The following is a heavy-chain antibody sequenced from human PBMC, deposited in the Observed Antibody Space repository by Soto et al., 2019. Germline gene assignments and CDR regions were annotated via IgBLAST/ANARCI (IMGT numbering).Heavy chain of an antibody. CDR2: IIPKFGTT. CDR3: TRVRDDRFGRYWDGVTV. CDR1: GGTFSSYV. D-gene: IGHD3-10*01. J-gene: IGHJ6*02. V-gene: IGHV1-69*12. Sequence: QVKLVQSGAEVKKPGTSVKVSCKGAGGTFSSYVISWVRQAPGQGLEWMGGIIPKFGTTKYAQKFQGRATLTADESTIIVYMELSSLRSEETAVYYWTRVRDDRFGRYWDGVTVCGHGSAVTAS.